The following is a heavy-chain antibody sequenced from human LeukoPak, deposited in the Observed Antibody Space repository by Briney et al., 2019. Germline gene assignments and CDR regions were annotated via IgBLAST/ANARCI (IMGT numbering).Heavy chain of an antibody. V-gene: IGHV1-8*01. Sequence: ASVKVSCKASGYTFTSYDINWVRQATGQGLEWMGWMNPNSGNTGYAQKFQGRVTMTRNTSISTAYMELSSLRSEDTAVYYYARERVRDFWSGLTYGMDVWGQGTTVTVSS. CDR1: GYTFTSYD. D-gene: IGHD3-3*01. CDR2: MNPNSGNT. CDR3: ARERVRDFWSGLTYGMDV. J-gene: IGHJ6*02.